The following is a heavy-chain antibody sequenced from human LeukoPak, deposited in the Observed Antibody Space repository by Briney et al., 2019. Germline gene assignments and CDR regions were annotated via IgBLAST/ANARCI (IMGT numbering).Heavy chain of an antibody. Sequence: GGSLRLSCAASGFTFDDYAMHWVRQAPGKGLEWVSGISWNSGSIGYADSVKGRFTISRDNAKNSLYLQMNSLRAEDTALYFCAKRSGRADTFDIWGQGTMVTVSS. CDR2: ISWNSGSI. J-gene: IGHJ3*02. V-gene: IGHV3-9*01. CDR3: AKRSGRADTFDI. CDR1: GFTFDDYA.